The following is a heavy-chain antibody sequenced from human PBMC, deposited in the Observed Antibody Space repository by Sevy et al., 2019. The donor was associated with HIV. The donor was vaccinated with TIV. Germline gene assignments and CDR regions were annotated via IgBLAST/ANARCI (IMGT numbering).Heavy chain of an antibody. J-gene: IGHJ6*02. D-gene: IGHD3-3*01. V-gene: IGHV3-53*01. CDR2: IYSGGNT. CDR3: ARGMILEGSWYGMDV. CDR1: GFIVSGNY. Sequence: GGSLRLSCAVSGFIVSGNYMTWVRQAPGKGLEWVSVIYSGGNTFYADSVRGRFAISRDNSKNTLYLQMNSLRAEDTAVYYCARGMILEGSWYGMDVWGQGTTVTVSS.